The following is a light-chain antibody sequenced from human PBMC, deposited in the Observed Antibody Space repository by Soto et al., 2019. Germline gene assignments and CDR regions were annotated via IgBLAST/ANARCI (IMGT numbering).Light chain of an antibody. Sequence: EIVLTQSPGTLSLSPGERATLSCRASQSVSSSYLAWYQQKPGQAPRLLIYGASSRATGIPDRFSGSGSGTDFTLTICRLESEDFAVYFCHQYDSSPLTFGGGTKVEIK. CDR2: GAS. CDR3: HQYDSSPLT. CDR1: QSVSSSY. J-gene: IGKJ4*01. V-gene: IGKV3-20*01.